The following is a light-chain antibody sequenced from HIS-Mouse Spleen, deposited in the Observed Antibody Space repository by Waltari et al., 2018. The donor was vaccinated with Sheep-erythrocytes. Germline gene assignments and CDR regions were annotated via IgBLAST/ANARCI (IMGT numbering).Light chain of an antibody. CDR3: CSYAGSYNHV. V-gene: IGLV2-11*01. Sequence: QSALTQSRSVSGSPGQSVTISCTGTISDVGGYNYVSWYQQHPGKAPKLMISDVSRPPSGGPDRFSGSKSGNTASLTISGLQAEDEADYYCCSYAGSYNHVFATGTKVTVL. J-gene: IGLJ1*01. CDR2: DVS. CDR1: ISDVGGYNY.